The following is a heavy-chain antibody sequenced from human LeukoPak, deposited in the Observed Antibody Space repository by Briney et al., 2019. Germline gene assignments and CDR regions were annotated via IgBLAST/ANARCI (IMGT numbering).Heavy chain of an antibody. CDR3: ARDASGWAGYFDS. CDR1: GLTVSTNY. V-gene: IGHV3-66*01. J-gene: IGHJ4*02. D-gene: IGHD6-19*01. Sequence: PGGSLRLSCAASGLTVSTNYMNWVRQAPGKGLEWVSGITSGGNTYYADSVRDRSTVSRDESKNTLYPQMNSLRVEDTAMYYCARDASGWAGYFDSWGQGTLITVSS. CDR2: ITSGGNT.